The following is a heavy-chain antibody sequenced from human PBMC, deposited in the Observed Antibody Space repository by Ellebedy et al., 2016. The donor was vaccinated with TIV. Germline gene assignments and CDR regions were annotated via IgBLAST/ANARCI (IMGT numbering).Heavy chain of an antibody. CDR3: ANGGGSETGGWFPYYYYYGMDV. Sequence: GGSLRLSCAASGFTFSSYGMHWVRQAPGKGLEWVAVISYDGSNKYYADSVKGRFTISRDNSKNTRYLQMNSLRAEDKAVYYCANGGGSETGGWFPYYYYYGMDVWGQGTTVTVSS. CDR1: GFTFSSYG. V-gene: IGHV3-30*18. CDR2: ISYDGSNK. D-gene: IGHD6-19*01. J-gene: IGHJ6*02.